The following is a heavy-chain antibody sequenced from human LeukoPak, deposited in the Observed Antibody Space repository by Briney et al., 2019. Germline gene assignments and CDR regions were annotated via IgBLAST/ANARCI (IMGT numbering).Heavy chain of an antibody. J-gene: IGHJ4*02. D-gene: IGHD5-18*01. CDR1: GGSFSGYY. V-gene: IGHV4-34*01. CDR2: INHSGST. Sequence: PSETLSLTCAVYGGSFSGYYWSWIRQPPGKGLEWIGEINHSGSTNYNPSLKSRVTISVDTSKNQFPLKLSSVTAADTAVYYRARGPYSYGIDYWGQGTLVTVSS. CDR3: ARGPYSYGIDY.